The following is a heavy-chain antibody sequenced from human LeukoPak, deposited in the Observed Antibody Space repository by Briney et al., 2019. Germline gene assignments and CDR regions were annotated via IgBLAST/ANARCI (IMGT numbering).Heavy chain of an antibody. CDR3: ARGSKPADY. V-gene: IGHV4-34*01. CDR2: INHSGST. Sequence: SETLSLTCAVYGGSFRGYYWSWIRQPPGKGLEWIGEINHSGSTNYNPSLKSRVTISVDTSKNQFSLKLSSVTAADTAVYYCARGSKPADYWGQGTLVTVSS. CDR1: GGSFRGYY. J-gene: IGHJ4*02.